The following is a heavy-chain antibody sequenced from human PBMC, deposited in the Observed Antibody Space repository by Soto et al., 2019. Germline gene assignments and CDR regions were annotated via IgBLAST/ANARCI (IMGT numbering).Heavy chain of an antibody. Sequence: QVQLVQSGAEVKKPGSSVKVSCKASGGTFSSYTISWVRQAPGQGLEWMGRIIPILGIANYAQKFQGRVTTTADKSTSTAYMELSSLRSEDTAVYYCARAIAARGWFDPWGQGTLVTVSS. CDR2: IIPILGIA. CDR3: ARAIAARGWFDP. D-gene: IGHD6-6*01. V-gene: IGHV1-69*02. CDR1: GGTFSSYT. J-gene: IGHJ5*02.